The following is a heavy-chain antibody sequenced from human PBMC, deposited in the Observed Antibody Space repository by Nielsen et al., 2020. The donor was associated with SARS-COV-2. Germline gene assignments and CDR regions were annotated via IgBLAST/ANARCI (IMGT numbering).Heavy chain of an antibody. CDR3: ARGTGAASGY. CDR1: GYTFTTYA. V-gene: IGHV7-4-1*01. D-gene: IGHD1-26*01. CDR2: INTNTGNP. J-gene: IGHJ4*02. Sequence: ASVKVSCKASGYTFTTYAVSWVRQAPGQGLEWMGWINTNTGNPTYAPAFTGRFVFSLDTSVSSAYLQIDSLEPEDTAIYWCARGTGAASGYWGQGTLITVSS.